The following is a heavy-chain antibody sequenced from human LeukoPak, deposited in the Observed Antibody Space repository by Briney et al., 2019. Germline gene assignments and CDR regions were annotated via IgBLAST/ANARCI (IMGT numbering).Heavy chain of an antibody. CDR2: IRSKANSYAT. CDR1: GFTFSGSA. D-gene: IGHD1-26*01. V-gene: IGHV3-73*01. CDR3: TRHPPGGSGSYSDY. Sequence: GGSLRLSCAASGFTFSGSAMHWVRQASGKGLEWVGRIRSKANSYATAYAASVKGRFTISRDDSKNTAYPQMNSLKTEDTAVYYCTRHPPGGSGSYSDYWGQGTLVTVSS. J-gene: IGHJ4*02.